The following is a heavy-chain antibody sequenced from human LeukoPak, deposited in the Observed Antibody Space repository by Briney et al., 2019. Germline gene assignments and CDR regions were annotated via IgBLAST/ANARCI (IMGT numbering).Heavy chain of an antibody. CDR3: ASGLGPIFFDY. D-gene: IGHD3-3*01. J-gene: IGHJ4*02. V-gene: IGHV4-59*11. CDR1: GGSISSHY. Sequence: SETLSLTCTVSGGSISSHYCSWIRQPPGKGLEWIGYFYYSGSTNYNPALKSRVTISGDTSKNQFSLKLSSVTAADTAVYYCASGLGPIFFDYWGQGTLVTVSS. CDR2: FYYSGST.